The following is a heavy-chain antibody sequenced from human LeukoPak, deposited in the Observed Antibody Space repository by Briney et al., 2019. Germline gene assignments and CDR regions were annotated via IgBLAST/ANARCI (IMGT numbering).Heavy chain of an antibody. D-gene: IGHD1-26*01. V-gene: IGHV3-30*02. CDR3: ARVGATYYFDY. CDR2: IRYDGNNK. CDR1: GFTFSNYG. J-gene: IGHJ4*02. Sequence: PGGSLRLSCGASGFTFSNYGMLWVRQAPGKGLDWVAFIRYDGNNKLYADSVKGRFTISRDNSKNTLYLHINSLRAEDTAVYYCARVGATYYFDYWGQGTLVTVSS.